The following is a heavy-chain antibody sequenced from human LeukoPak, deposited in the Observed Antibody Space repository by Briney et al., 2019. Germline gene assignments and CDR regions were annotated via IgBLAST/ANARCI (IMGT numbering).Heavy chain of an antibody. CDR2: INHSGST. J-gene: IGHJ6*03. CDR3: ARRYDSSGYYYYYYYMDV. D-gene: IGHD3-22*01. CDR1: GGSFSGYY. Sequence: SETLSLTCAVYGGSFSGYYWSWIRQPPGKGLEWIGEINHSGSTNYNPSLKSRVTISVDTSKNQFSLKLSSVTAADTAVYYCARRYDSSGYYYYYYYMDVWGKGTTVTISS. V-gene: IGHV4-34*01.